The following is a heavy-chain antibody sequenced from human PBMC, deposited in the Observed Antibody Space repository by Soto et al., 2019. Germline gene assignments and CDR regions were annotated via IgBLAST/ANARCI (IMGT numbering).Heavy chain of an antibody. CDR2: IWYDGSNK. J-gene: IGHJ5*02. D-gene: IGHD2-2*01. V-gene: IGHV3-33*01. CDR1: GFTFSSYG. CDR3: ARDGGYCSSTSCPASLDP. Sequence: GGSLRLSCAASGFTFSSYGMHWVRQAPGKGLEWVAVIWYDGSNKYYADSVKGRFTISRDNSKNTLYLQMNSLIAEDTAVYYCARDGGYCSSTSCPASLDPWGQGTLVTVSS.